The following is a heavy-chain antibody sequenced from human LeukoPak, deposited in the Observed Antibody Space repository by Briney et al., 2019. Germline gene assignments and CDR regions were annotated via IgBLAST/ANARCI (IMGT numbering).Heavy chain of an antibody. CDR2: IKQDGSEK. D-gene: IGHD3-10*01. CDR3: ATYYYGSGSYYPDY. CDR1: GFPFSSYG. J-gene: IGHJ4*02. Sequence: PGGSLRLSCAASGFPFSSYGMSWVRQAPGKGLEWVANIKQDGSEKYYVDSVKGRFTISRDNAKNSLYLQMNSLRAEDTAVYYCATYYYGSGSYYPDYWGQGTLVTVSS. V-gene: IGHV3-7*01.